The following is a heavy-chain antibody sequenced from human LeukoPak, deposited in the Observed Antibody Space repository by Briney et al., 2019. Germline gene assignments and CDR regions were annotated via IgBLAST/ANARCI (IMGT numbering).Heavy chain of an antibody. CDR1: GGSFSGYY. J-gene: IGHJ6*03. V-gene: IGHV4-34*01. Sequence: SETLSLTCAVYGGSFSGYYWSWLRQPPGKGLEWIGEINHSGSTNYNPSLKSRVTISVDTSKNQFSLKLTSVTAADTAVYYCARASVAAHRTYYYYMDVWGKGTTVTISS. D-gene: IGHD6-19*01. CDR2: INHSGST. CDR3: ARASVAAHRTYYYYMDV.